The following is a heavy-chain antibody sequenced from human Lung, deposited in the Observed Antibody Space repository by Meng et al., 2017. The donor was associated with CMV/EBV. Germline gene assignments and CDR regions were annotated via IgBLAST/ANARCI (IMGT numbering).Heavy chain of an antibody. CDR3: ARDLRTVIAAAGTSADAG. CDR2: INSDGSST. Sequence: GGPLRLSCAXSGXTFSSYWMHWVRQAPGKGLVRVSRINSDGSSTSYADSVKGRFTISRDNAKNTLYLQMNSLRAEDTAVYYCARDLRTVIAAAGTSADAGWGQGTLVTVSX. CDR1: GXTFSSYW. D-gene: IGHD6-13*01. V-gene: IGHV3-74*01. J-gene: IGHJ4*02.